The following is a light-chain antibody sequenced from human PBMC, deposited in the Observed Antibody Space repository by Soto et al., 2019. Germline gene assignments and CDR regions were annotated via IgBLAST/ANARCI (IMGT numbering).Light chain of an antibody. CDR2: DVS. Sequence: QSVLTQPASVSGSPGQSITISCTGTNSDIGNYNLVSWYQQRPGKAPKLIIYDVSKRPSGVSNRFSGSKSDNTASLTISGLQAEDEADYYCCSYAGTRDVFGGGTKLTVL. CDR3: CSYAGTRDV. V-gene: IGLV2-23*02. J-gene: IGLJ2*01. CDR1: NSDIGNYNL.